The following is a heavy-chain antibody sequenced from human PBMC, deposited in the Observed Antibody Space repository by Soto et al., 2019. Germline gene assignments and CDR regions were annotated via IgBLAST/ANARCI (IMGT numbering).Heavy chain of an antibody. D-gene: IGHD5-12*01. CDR2: IYYSGST. J-gene: IGHJ4*02. CDR1: GGSISSSSYH. Sequence: SETLSLTCTVSGGSISSSSYHWGWIRQPPGKGLEWIGSIYYSGSTYYNPSLKSRVTISVDTSKNQFSLKLSSVTAADTAVYYCVRHAQWIIRAYWGQGSLVTVSS. CDR3: VRHAQWIIRAY. V-gene: IGHV4-39*01.